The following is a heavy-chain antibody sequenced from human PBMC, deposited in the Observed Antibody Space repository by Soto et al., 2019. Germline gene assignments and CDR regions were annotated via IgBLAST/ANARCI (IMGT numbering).Heavy chain of an antibody. D-gene: IGHD3-10*01. J-gene: IGHJ4*02. V-gene: IGHV1-18*01. CDR1: GYTFNRYG. CDR2: ISAYNGNT. CDR3: AREGYYGSGSADY. Sequence: QVPLVQSGAEVKKPGASVKVSCKASGYTFNRYGISWVRQAPGQRLEWMGWISAYNGNTNFAQKFQGRVTMTTDTSTSTGYMELRSLRSDDTAVYYCAREGYYGSGSADYWGQGTLVTVSS.